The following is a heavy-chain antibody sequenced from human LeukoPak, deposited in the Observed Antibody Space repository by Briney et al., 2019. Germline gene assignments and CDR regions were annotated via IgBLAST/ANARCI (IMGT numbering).Heavy chain of an antibody. V-gene: IGHV4-61*01. CDR3: ARGRYCGRDCYSKWFDP. CDR1: GGSVSSGSYY. CDR2: IYYSGST. Sequence: SETLSLTCTVSGGSVSSGSYYWSWIRQPPGKGLEWIGYIYYSGSTNYNPSLKSRVTTSVDTSKNQFSLKLSSVTAADTAVYYCARGRYCGRDCYSKWFDPWGQGTLVTVSS. D-gene: IGHD2-21*02. J-gene: IGHJ5*02.